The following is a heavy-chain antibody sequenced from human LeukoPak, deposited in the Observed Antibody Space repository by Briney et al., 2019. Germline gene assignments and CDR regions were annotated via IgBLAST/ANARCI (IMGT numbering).Heavy chain of an antibody. J-gene: IGHJ4*02. D-gene: IGHD4-11*01. CDR3: TREDHSNYNY. CDR1: GFTVSSNS. CDR2: LYSGGST. V-gene: IGHV3-53*05. Sequence: GGSLRLSCAASGFTVSSNSMSWVRQAPGKGLEWVSVLYSGGSTFYADSVKGRFTISRDNSKNTLYLQMNSLRAEDTAVYYCTREDHSNYNYWGQGTLVTVSS.